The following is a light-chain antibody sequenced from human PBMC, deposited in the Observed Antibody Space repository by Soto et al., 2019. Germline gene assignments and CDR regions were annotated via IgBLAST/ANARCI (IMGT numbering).Light chain of an antibody. Sequence: EIVLTQSPATLSVSPGERATLSCRASQSVRSNLAWYQQKPGQGPRLLIFGAFTRATDIPARFSGSGSGTEFTLTISSLQSEDFAVYYCQQYIHWPPLTFGGGTKVEIK. CDR2: GAF. CDR1: QSVRSN. J-gene: IGKJ4*01. V-gene: IGKV3-15*01. CDR3: QQYIHWPPLT.